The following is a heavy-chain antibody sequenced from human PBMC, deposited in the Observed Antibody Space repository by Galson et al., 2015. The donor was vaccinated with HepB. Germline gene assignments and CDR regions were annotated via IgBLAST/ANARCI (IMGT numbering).Heavy chain of an antibody. CDR1: GFTFSSYA. CDR2: ISYDGSNK. CDR3: ASPYYYDSSGYYYVDAFDI. D-gene: IGHD3-22*01. J-gene: IGHJ3*02. V-gene: IGHV3-30-3*01. Sequence: SLRLSCAASGFTFSSYAMHWVRQAPGKGLEWVAVISYDGSNKYYADSVKGRFTISRDNSKNTLYLQMNSLRAEDTAVYYCASPYYYDSSGYYYVDAFDIWGQGTMVTVSS.